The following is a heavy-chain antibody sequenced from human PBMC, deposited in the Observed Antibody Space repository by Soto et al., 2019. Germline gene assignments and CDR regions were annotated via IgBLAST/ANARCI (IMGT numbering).Heavy chain of an antibody. CDR2: INSDGSST. CDR3: ARDGLEDTIRYYYYYYMDV. CDR1: GFTFSSYW. V-gene: IGHV3-74*01. Sequence: GGSLRLSCAASGFTFSSYWMHWVRQAPGKGLVWVSRINSDGSSTSYADSVKGRFTISRDNAKNTLYLQVNSLRAEDTAVYYCARDGLEDTIRYYYYYYMDVWGKGTTVTVSS. J-gene: IGHJ6*03. D-gene: IGHD5-12*01.